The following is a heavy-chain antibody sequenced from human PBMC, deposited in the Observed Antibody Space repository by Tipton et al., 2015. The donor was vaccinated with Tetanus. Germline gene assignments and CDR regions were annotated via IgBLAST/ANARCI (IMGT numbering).Heavy chain of an antibody. D-gene: IGHD2-2*01. CDR1: GGSISSYY. V-gene: IGHV4-39*01. CDR3: AKSDRVTRTSWYFHD. CDR2: LDYSGNT. Sequence: LRLSCTVSGGSISSYYWGWIRQPPGKGLEWIGSLDYSGNTYYNSSLMSRVTISVDTSKNQFSLRLNSVTAVDTAVYYCAKSDRVTRTSWYFHDWGQGTLVTVSS. J-gene: IGHJ4*02.